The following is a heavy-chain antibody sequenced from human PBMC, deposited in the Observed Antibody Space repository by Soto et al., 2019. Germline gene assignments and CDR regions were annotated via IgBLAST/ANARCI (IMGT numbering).Heavy chain of an antibody. CDR2: ISSSSSYI. CDR3: ARGLNYDFWSAYDIYVMDV. CDR1: GFTFSNYG. J-gene: IGHJ6*02. D-gene: IGHD3-3*01. Sequence: GGSLRLSCAASGFTFSNYGMNWVRQAPGEGLEWVSSISSSSSYIYYADPVKGRFTISRDNAKNSLYLQMNSLRAEDTAVYYCARGLNYDFWSAYDIYVMDVWGQGTTVTVSS. V-gene: IGHV3-21*01.